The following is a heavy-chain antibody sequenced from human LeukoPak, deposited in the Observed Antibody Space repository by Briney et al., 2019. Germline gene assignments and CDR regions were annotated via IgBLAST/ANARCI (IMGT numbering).Heavy chain of an antibody. V-gene: IGHV3-30*03. D-gene: IGHD5-24*01. Sequence: PGGSLRLSCAASGFTFSSYGMHWVRQAPGKGLEWVAVISYDGSNKYYADSVKGRFTISRDNSKNTLYLQMNSLRAEDTAVYYCARGPIGWLEEMAYGGWGDYWGQGTLVTVSS. CDR1: GFTFSSYG. J-gene: IGHJ4*02. CDR3: ARGPIGWLEEMAYGGWGDY. CDR2: ISYDGSNK.